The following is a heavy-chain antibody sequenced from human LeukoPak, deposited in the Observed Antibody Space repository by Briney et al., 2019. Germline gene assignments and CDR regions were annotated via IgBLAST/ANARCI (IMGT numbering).Heavy chain of an antibody. CDR2: INTHTGST. D-gene: IGHD2-15*01. J-gene: IGHJ4*02. V-gene: IGHV1-18*01. CDR3: ARGPGGCSGGSCYHDY. CDR1: GYTFTTYD. Sequence: GASVKVSCKASGYTFTTYDISWVRQAPGQGLEWMGWINTHTGSTNYAQKVQGGVTMTTETSTSTAYMELRSLGSDDTAVYYCARGPGGCSGGSCYHDYWGQGNLVIVSS.